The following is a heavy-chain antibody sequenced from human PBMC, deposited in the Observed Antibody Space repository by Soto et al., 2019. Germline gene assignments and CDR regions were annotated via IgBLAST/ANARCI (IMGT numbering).Heavy chain of an antibody. CDR2: IYPGDSDT. CDR3: ARKDIAGNSVDF. J-gene: IGHJ4*02. Sequence: LKISCKASRYSFTTYWIGWVRQMPGKGLEWMGIIYPGDSDTRYSPSFQGQVTISADKSISTAYLQWSSLKASDSAMFYCARKDIAGNSVDFWGQGTLVTVSS. V-gene: IGHV5-51*01. CDR1: RYSFTTYW. D-gene: IGHD6-13*01.